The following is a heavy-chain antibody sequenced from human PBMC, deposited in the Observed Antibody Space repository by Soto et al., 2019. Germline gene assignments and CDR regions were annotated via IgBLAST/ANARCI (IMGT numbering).Heavy chain of an antibody. V-gene: IGHV4-39*01. Sequence: SGAPAPTWSGSGASLNNFAYYWGWIRQPPGKGLEWIGTVYYNENTYYNPSLRSRVAISVDTAKNQFSLNLRSVTAADTAVYFCARRERYYGSPGWFDPWGQGTMVTVS. D-gene: IGHD3-10*01. J-gene: IGHJ5*01. CDR2: VYYNENT. CDR1: GASLNNFAYY. CDR3: ARRERYYGSPGWFDP.